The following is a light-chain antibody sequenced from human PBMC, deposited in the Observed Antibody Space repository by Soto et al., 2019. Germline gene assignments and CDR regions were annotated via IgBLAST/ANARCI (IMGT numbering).Light chain of an antibody. J-gene: IGKJ1*01. CDR3: QQYGSSGT. CDR2: GAS. V-gene: IGKV3-20*01. CDR1: QSINRN. Sequence: EIIMTQSPATLSVSQGERATLSCRASQSINRNLAWYQQKPGQAPRLLIYGASNRATGIPDRFSGSGSGTDFTLTISRLEPEDFAVYYCQQYGSSGTFGQGTKVDIK.